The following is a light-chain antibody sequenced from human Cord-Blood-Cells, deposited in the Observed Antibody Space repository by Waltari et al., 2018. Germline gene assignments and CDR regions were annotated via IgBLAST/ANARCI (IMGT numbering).Light chain of an antibody. V-gene: IGLV3-19*01. CDR2: GKN. Sequence: SSELTQDPAVSVALGQTVRITCQGDSLRSYYASWYQQKPGQAPVLVIYGKNNRHSGIPDRFSGSSSGNTASLTITWAQAEDEADYYCNSRDSSGNHYVFGTGTNVTVL. CDR1: SLRSYY. J-gene: IGLJ1*01. CDR3: NSRDSSGNHYV.